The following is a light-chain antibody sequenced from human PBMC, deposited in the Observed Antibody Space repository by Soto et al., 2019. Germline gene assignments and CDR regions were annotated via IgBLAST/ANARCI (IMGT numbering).Light chain of an antibody. CDR2: GAS. CDR1: QSVSSSY. V-gene: IGKV3-20*01. CDR3: QQYDRSPPLT. J-gene: IGKJ4*01. Sequence: EIVLTQSPGTLSLSPGERATLSCRASQSVSSSYLAWYQQKPGQAPRLLIYGASSRATGIPDRFSGSGSGTDFTLTIRRLEPEDLAVYYCQQYDRSPPLTCGGGTKVEIK.